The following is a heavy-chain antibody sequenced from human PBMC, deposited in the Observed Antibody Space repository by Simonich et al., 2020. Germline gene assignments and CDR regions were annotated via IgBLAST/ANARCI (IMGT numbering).Heavy chain of an antibody. D-gene: IGHD2-2*01. CDR3: AGGVYCSSTSCSTYYYYGMDV. CDR2: ISSSSSYI. J-gene: IGHJ6*02. V-gene: IGHV3-21*01. CDR1: GFTFSSYS. Sequence: EVQLVESGGGLVKPGGSLRLSCAASGFTFSSYSMNWVRQAPGKGLEWVSSISSSSSYIYYADSVKGRVTISRENAKNSLYLQMNSLRAEDTAVYYCAGGVYCSSTSCSTYYYYGMDVWGQGTTVTVSS.